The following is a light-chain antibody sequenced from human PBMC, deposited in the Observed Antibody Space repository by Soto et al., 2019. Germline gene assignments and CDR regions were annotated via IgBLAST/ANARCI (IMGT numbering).Light chain of an antibody. CDR2: DAS. J-gene: IGKJ1*01. CDR1: QSISSW. Sequence: DIQMTQSPSTLSASVGDRVTITCRASQSISSWLAWYQQKPGKAPKLLIYDASSLESGVPSRFSGSGSGTEFTLTISSLPPADFATYYCQQYNSYSTFGQGTKVDIK. V-gene: IGKV1-5*01. CDR3: QQYNSYST.